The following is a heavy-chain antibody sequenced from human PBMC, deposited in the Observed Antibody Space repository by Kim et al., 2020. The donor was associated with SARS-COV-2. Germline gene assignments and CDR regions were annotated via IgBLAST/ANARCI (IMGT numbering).Heavy chain of an antibody. D-gene: IGHD2-2*01. CDR2: INPNSGGT. CDR3: ARGLGYCSSTSCYWNY. CDR1: GYTFTGYY. J-gene: IGHJ4*02. Sequence: ASVKVSCKASGYTFTGYYMHWVRQAPGQGLEWMGWINPNSGGTNYAQKFQGRVTMTRDTSISTAYMELSRLRSDDTAVYYCARGLGYCSSTSCYWNYWGQGTLVTVSS. V-gene: IGHV1-2*02.